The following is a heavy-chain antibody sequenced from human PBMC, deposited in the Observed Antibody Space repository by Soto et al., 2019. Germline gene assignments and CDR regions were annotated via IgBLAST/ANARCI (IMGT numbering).Heavy chain of an antibody. J-gene: IGHJ5*02. D-gene: IGHD2-2*01. V-gene: IGHV4-31*03. CDR1: GGSISSGDYY. CDR3: ARSLYCITTTCAIAHWFDP. CDR2: IYYSGST. Sequence: LSLTCTVSGGSISSGDYYWNWIRQHPGKGLEWIGYIYYSGSTYYNPSLQSRVTISLDTSKNQFSLKLSSVTAADTAVYYCARSLYCITTTCAIAHWFDPWGQGTLVTVSS.